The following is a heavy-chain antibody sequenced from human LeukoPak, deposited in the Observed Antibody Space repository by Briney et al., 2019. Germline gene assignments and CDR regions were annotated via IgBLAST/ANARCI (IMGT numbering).Heavy chain of an antibody. CDR1: GFTFSSYG. D-gene: IGHD6-13*01. CDR3: ATSYSSSWTNDY. J-gene: IGHJ4*02. CDR2: IRYDGSNK. V-gene: IGHV3-30*02. Sequence: SGGSLRLSCAASGFTFSSYGMHWVRQAPGKGLEWVAFIRYDGSNKYYADSVKGRFTISRDNSKNTLYLQMNSLRAEDTAVYYRATSYSSSWTNDYWGQGTLVTVSS.